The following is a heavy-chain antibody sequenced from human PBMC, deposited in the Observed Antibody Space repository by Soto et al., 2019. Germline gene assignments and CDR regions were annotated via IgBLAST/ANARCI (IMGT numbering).Heavy chain of an antibody. CDR1: GGSISSSSYY. J-gene: IGHJ5*02. D-gene: IGHD3-3*01. CDR2: IYYSGST. Sequence: SETLSLTCTVSGGSISSSSYYWGWIRQPPGKGLEWIGSIYYSGSTYYNPSLKSRVTISVDTSKNQFSLKLSSVTAADTAVYYCVSQLWRLWGPIFNNWFDPWGQGTLVTVSS. CDR3: VSQLWRLWGPIFNNWFDP. V-gene: IGHV4-39*01.